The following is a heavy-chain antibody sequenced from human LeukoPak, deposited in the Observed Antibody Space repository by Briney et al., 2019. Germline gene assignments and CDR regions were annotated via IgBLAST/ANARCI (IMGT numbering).Heavy chain of an antibody. CDR3: ARGLPMVSYGMDV. CDR1: GFTFSSYA. D-gene: IGHD2-8*01. Sequence: PGGPLRLSCAASGFTFSSYAMHWVRQAPGKGLEWVAVISYDGSNKYYADSVKGRFTISRDNSKNTLYLQMNSLRAEDTAVYYCARGLPMVSYGMDVWGQGTTVTVSS. J-gene: IGHJ6*02. V-gene: IGHV3-30*04. CDR2: ISYDGSNK.